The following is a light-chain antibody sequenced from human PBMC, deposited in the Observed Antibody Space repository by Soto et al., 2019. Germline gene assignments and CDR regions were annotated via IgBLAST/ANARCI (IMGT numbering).Light chain of an antibody. CDR3: AAWDDSLNGSV. Sequence: QSVLTQPPSASGTPGQRVTISCSGSSSNIGRNTVNWYQQFPGTAPKLYIYSNDQRPSGVPDRFSASKSGTSASLAISGLQSEDEAYHYCAAWDDSLNGSVFGTGTKLTVL. CDR1: SSNIGRNT. J-gene: IGLJ1*01. V-gene: IGLV1-44*01. CDR2: SND.